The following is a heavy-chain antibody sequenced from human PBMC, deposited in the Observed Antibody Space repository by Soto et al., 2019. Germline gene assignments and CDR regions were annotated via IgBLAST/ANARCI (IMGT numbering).Heavy chain of an antibody. J-gene: IGHJ4*02. CDR2: ISYDGSNK. CDR3: AEGVPDY. D-gene: IGHD1-1*01. Sequence: GGSLRLSCAASGFTFSSYGMHWVRQAPGKGLEWVAVISYDGSNKYYADSVKGRFTISRDNSKNTLYLQMNSLRAEDTAVYYCAEGVPDYWAREPWSPSPQ. CDR1: GFTFSSYG. V-gene: IGHV3-30*18.